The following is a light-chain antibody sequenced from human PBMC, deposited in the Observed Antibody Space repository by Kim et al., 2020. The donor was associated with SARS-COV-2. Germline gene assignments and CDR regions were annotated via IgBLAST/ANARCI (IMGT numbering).Light chain of an antibody. J-gene: IGLJ1*01. V-gene: IGLV1-40*01. CDR3: QTYYNGMNAYV. Sequence: TFTISCTTVSSTIVADYELHSYHQLPRTAPTPLIFCDINRPSGVPDHLSGSNSATSASLPITSLQPADEADIYSQTYYNGMNAYVFGSGTKVTVL. CDR2: CDI. CDR1: SSTIVADYE.